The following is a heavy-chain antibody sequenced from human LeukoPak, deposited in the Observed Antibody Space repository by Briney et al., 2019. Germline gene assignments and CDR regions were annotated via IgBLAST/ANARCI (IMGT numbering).Heavy chain of an antibody. V-gene: IGHV3-33*06. CDR1: GFTFSSYG. Sequence: PGRSLRLSCAASGFTFSSYGMHWVRQAPGKGLEWVAVIWYDGSNKYYADSVKGRFTISRDNSKNTLYMQMDSLRAEDTAVYYCAKPSGPYGDYVPYFDYWGQGTLVTVSS. D-gene: IGHD4-17*01. CDR3: AKPSGPYGDYVPYFDY. J-gene: IGHJ4*02. CDR2: IWYDGSNK.